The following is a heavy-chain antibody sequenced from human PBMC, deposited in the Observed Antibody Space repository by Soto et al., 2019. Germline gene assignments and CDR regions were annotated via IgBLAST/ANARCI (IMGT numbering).Heavy chain of an antibody. CDR2: VSSSSSYI. CDR1: GFTFSSYS. D-gene: IGHD3-22*01. CDR3: ARGGGYYDTSGYNRDTFDM. V-gene: IGHV3-21*01. J-gene: IGHJ3*02. Sequence: GGSLRLSCAGTGFTFSSYSMNCVRQAPGKGREWVSCVSSSSSYIFYADSVKGRFTISRDNAKDSLHLQMNSLRAEDTAVYYCARGGGYYDTSGYNRDTFDMWGQGTMVTVSS.